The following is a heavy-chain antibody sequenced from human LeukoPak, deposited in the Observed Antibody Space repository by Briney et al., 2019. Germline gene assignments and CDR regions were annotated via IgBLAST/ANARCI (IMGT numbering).Heavy chain of an antibody. CDR1: GFTFSTYW. Sequence: PGGSLRLPCAASGFTFSTYWMHSVRQAPGKGLVWVSRIKSDGSTNYADSVKGRFTISRDNANNTLSLQMNSLRPEDTGVYYCARAPSEIGGYYPEYFRHWGQGTLVTVSS. V-gene: IGHV3-74*01. D-gene: IGHD3-22*01. CDR3: ARAPSEIGGYYPEYFRH. CDR2: IKSDGST. J-gene: IGHJ1*01.